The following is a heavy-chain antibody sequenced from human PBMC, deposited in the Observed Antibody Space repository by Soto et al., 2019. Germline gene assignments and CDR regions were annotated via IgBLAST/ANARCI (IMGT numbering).Heavy chain of an antibody. CDR3: ARVGGYCSRTSCHWFDP. CDR2: ISSSSSYT. V-gene: IGHV3-11*06. CDR1: GFTFSDYY. J-gene: IGHJ5*02. D-gene: IGHD2-2*01. Sequence: TGGSLRLSCAASGFTFSDYYMSWIRQAPGKGLEWVSYISSSSSYTNYADSVKGRFTISRDNAKNSLYLQMNSLRAEDTAVYYCARVGGYCSRTSCHWFDPWGQGTLVTLSS.